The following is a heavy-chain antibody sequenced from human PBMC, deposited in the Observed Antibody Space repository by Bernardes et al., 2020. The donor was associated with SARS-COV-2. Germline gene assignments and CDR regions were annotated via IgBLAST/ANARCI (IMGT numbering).Heavy chain of an antibody. CDR2: IGCSVATT. J-gene: IGHJ4*02. V-gene: IGHV3-23*01. CDR1: GFSFSIYA. Sequence: GGSLRLSCAASGFSFSIYAMRWVRQAPGKGLEWVSYIGCSVATTHYADSVRGRFTISRDNSKNALFLQMNSLRAEDTAVYYCAKPVRWIVGLEYWGPGTLVTVSS. CDR3: AKPVRWIVGLEY. D-gene: IGHD5-12*01.